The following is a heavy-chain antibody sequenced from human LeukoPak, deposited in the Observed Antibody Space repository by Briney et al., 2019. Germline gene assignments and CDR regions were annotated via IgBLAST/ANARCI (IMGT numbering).Heavy chain of an antibody. CDR3: VKDVNPYSSGWQQYFQH. CDR2: ISNNGGNT. Sequence: GGSLRLSCSASGFTFSSYAMHWVRQAPGEGLEYVSAISNNGGNTYYADSVKGRFTISRDNSRDTLYLQMSSLRAEDTAVYYCVKDVNPYSSGWQQYFQHWGQGTLVTVSS. CDR1: GFTFSSYA. D-gene: IGHD6-19*01. J-gene: IGHJ1*01. V-gene: IGHV3-64D*09.